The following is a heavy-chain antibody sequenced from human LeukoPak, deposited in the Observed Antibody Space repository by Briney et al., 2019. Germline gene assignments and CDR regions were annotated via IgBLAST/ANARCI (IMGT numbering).Heavy chain of an antibody. J-gene: IGHJ4*02. Sequence: SGGSLRLSRAASGFTFYDYGMSWVRQAPGKGLEWVSGINWNGGSTGYADSVKGRFTISRDNAKNSLYLQMNSLRAEDTALYYCARDVGWELFDYWGQGTLVTVSS. CDR2: INWNGGST. CDR1: GFTFYDYG. D-gene: IGHD1-26*01. V-gene: IGHV3-20*04. CDR3: ARDVGWELFDY.